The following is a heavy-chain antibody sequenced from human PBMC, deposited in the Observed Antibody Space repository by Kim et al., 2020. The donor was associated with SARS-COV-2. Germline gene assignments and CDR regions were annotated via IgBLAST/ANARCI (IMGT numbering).Heavy chain of an antibody. CDR1: GDSVSSNSAA. D-gene: IGHD6-19*01. Sequence: SQTLSLTCAISGDSVSSNSAAWNWIRQSPSRGLEWLGRTYYRSKWYNDYAVSVKSRITINPDTSKNQFSLQLNSVTPEDTAVYYCAREGKVAVAGRDYYYCYGMDVWGQGTTVTVSS. V-gene: IGHV6-1*01. CDR2: TYYRSKWYN. J-gene: IGHJ6*02. CDR3: AREGKVAVAGRDYYYCYGMDV.